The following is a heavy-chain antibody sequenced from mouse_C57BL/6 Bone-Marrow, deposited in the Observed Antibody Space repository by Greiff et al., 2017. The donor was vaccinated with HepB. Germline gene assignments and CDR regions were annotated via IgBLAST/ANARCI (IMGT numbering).Heavy chain of an antibody. D-gene: IGHD1-1*01. CDR2: ISYDGSN. V-gene: IGHV3-6*01. Sequence: EVQLQESGPGLVKPSQSLSLTCSVTGYSITSGYYWNWIRQFPGNKLEWMGYISYDGSNNYNPSLKNRISITRDTSKNQFFLKLNSVTTEDTATYYCARDGTTVSSYYFDYWGQGTTLTVSS. CDR1: GYSITSGYY. J-gene: IGHJ2*01. CDR3: ARDGTTVSSYYFDY.